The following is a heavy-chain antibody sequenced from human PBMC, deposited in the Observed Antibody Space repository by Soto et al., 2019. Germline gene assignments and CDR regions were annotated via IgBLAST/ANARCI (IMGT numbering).Heavy chain of an antibody. J-gene: IGHJ5*02. V-gene: IGHV3-48*02. CDR1: GFTFSSYS. D-gene: IGHD6-19*01. CDR3: ARDQQWLVHGDNWFDP. Sequence: GGSLRLSCAASGFTFSSYSMNWVRQAPGKGLEWVSYISSSSSTIYYADSVKGRFTISRDNAKNSLYLQMNSLRDEDTAVYYCARDQQWLVHGDNWFDPWGQGTLVTVSS. CDR2: ISSSSSTI.